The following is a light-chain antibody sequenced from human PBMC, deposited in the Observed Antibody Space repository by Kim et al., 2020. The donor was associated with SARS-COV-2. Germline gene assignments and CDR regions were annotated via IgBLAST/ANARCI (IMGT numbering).Light chain of an antibody. V-gene: IGLV3-19*01. CDR3: HSRDSSGNHLRV. Sequence: SSELTQDPAVSVALGQTVMITCQGDSLRNYYASWYRQKPGQAPVLVIYGKNKRPSGIPDRFSGSNSGNTASLTITGAQAEDEADYYCHSRDSSGNHLRVFGGGTQLTVL. CDR2: GKN. CDR1: SLRNYY. J-gene: IGLJ3*02.